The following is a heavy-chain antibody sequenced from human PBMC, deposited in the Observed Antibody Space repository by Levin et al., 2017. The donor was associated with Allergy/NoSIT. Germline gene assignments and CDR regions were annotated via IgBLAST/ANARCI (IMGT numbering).Heavy chain of an antibody. J-gene: IGHJ3*01. CDR1: GASDSADRYY. CDR2: VFYSGAI. D-gene: IGHD3-3*01. CDR3: ANRERQFRSGSSLDV. V-gene: IGHV4-39*07. Sequence: SETLSLTCTVSGASDSADRYYWAWIRQPPGEGLEWIGSVFYSGAIYYNPFLKSLATISEDTSANEFSLPLRSLRAAHPAVYFCANRERQFRSGSSLDVWGPGTMVIVSS.